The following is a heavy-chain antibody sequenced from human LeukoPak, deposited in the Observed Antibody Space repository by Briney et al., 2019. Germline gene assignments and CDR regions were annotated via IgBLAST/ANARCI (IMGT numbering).Heavy chain of an antibody. D-gene: IGHD6-19*01. J-gene: IGHJ4*02. CDR1: GGSFSGYY. Sequence: PSETLSLTCAVYGGSFSGYYWSWIRQPPGKGLEWIGEINHSGSTNYNPSLKSRVTISIDTSKNQFSLKLSSVTAADTAVYYCARVLSGYSSGYAYWGQGTLVTVSS. V-gene: IGHV4-34*01. CDR2: INHSGST. CDR3: ARVLSGYSSGYAY.